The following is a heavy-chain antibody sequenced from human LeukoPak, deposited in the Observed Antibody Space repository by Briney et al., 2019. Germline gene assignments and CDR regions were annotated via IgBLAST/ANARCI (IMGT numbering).Heavy chain of an antibody. CDR3: AKDAAGSSSWANY. Sequence: GGSLRLSCAASGFTFSSFGVHWVRQAPGKGLEWVAVIWYDGSNKYYADSVKGRFTISRDNSKNTLSLQMNSLRAEDTAVYYCAKDAAGSSSWANYWGQGALVTVSS. CDR1: GFTFSSFG. CDR2: IWYDGSNK. J-gene: IGHJ4*02. D-gene: IGHD6-13*01. V-gene: IGHV3-33*06.